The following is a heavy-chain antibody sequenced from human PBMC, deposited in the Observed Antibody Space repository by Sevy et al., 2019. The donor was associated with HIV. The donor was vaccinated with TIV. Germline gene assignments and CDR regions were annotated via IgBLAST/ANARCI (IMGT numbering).Heavy chain of an antibody. D-gene: IGHD3-16*02. Sequence: GGSLRLSCAASGFTFSSYWMHWVRQAPGKGLVWVSRINSDGSSTSYAYSVKGRFTISRDNAKNTLYLQMNSLRAEDTAVYYCAREGGLRLGELSLLDHTAFDIWGQGTMVTVSS. CDR1: GFTFSSYW. CDR3: AREGGLRLGELSLLDHTAFDI. J-gene: IGHJ3*02. CDR2: INSDGSST. V-gene: IGHV3-74*01.